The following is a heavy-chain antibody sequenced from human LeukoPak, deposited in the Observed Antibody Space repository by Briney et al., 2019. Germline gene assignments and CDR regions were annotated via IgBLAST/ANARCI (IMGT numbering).Heavy chain of an antibody. Sequence: GGSLRLSCAASGFTFSSYWMSWVRQAPGERLEWVANIKQDGSEKYYVDSVKGRFTISRDNAKNSLYLQMNSLRAEDTAVYYCAREQERWLQSDAFDIWGQGTMVTVSS. V-gene: IGHV3-7*01. CDR2: IKQDGSEK. J-gene: IGHJ3*02. D-gene: IGHD5-24*01. CDR1: GFTFSSYW. CDR3: AREQERWLQSDAFDI.